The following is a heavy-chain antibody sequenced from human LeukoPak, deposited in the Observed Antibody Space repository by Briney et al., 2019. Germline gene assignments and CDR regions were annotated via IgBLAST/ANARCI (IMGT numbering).Heavy chain of an antibody. J-gene: IGHJ4*02. CDR1: GFTFSNYW. CDR3: ARDYVWGSDRYTDY. V-gene: IGHV3-7*05. D-gene: IGHD3-16*02. Sequence: GGSLRLSCAASGFTFSNYWVSWVRQAPGRGLEWVANIRQDGSEKYYVDSVKGRFTISRDNAKNSLYLQMNSLRAEDTAVYYCARDYVWGSDRYTDYWGQGTLVTVSS. CDR2: IRQDGSEK.